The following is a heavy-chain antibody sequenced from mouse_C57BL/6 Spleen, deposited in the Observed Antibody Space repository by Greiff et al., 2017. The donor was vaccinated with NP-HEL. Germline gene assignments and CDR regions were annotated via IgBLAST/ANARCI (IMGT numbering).Heavy chain of an antibody. D-gene: IGHD2-4*01. V-gene: IGHV1-80*01. Sequence: QVQLKESGAELVKPGASVKISCKASGYAFSSYWMNGVKQRPGKGLEWIGQIYPGDGDTNYNGKFKGKATLTADKSSSTAYMQLSSLTSEDSAVYFCARDDYDDYFDYWGQGTTLTVSS. CDR2: IYPGDGDT. CDR3: ARDDYDDYFDY. J-gene: IGHJ2*01. CDR1: GYAFSSYW.